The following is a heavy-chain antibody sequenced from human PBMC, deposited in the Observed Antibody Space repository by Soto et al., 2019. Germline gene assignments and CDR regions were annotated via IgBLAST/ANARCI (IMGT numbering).Heavy chain of an antibody. D-gene: IGHD2-8*02. CDR1: GYTFTSYG. CDR2: ISAYNGNT. CDR3: ARPQYLYGWALYGMDV. V-gene: IGHV1-18*01. J-gene: IGHJ6*02. Sequence: QVQLVQSGAEVKKPGASVKVSCKASGYTFTSYGISWVRQAPGQGLEWMGWISAYNGNTNYAQKLQGRVTMTTDTSTSPAYMELRSLRSDDTAVYYCARPQYLYGWALYGMDVWGQGTTVTVSS.